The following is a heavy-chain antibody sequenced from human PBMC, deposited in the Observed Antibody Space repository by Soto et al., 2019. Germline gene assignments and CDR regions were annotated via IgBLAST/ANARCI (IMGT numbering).Heavy chain of an antibody. Sequence: SVKVSCKASGGTFSSYAISWVRQAPGQGLEWMGEIIPICGTANYAQKFQGRVTMTRDTSTSTVYMDLSSLRSEDTAVYYCARSPYSSGYYYAIDYWGQGTQVTVSS. J-gene: IGHJ4*02. D-gene: IGHD3-22*01. CDR3: ARSPYSSGYYYAIDY. CDR1: GGTFSSYA. CDR2: IIPICGTA. V-gene: IGHV1-69*05.